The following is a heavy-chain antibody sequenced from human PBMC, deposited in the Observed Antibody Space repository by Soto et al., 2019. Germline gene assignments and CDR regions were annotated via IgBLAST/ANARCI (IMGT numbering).Heavy chain of an antibody. J-gene: IGHJ6*02. Sequence: QVQLQESGPGLVKPSQTLSLTCTVSGGSISSGGYYWSWIRQHPGKGLEWIGYIYYSGSTYYNPTLKCRVTIPVDTSKNHFSLKLISVTAADTAVYYCARVCGGDCHYGMDVWGQGTTVTVSS. V-gene: IGHV4-31*03. D-gene: IGHD2-21*02. CDR1: GGSISSGGYY. CDR2: IYYSGST. CDR3: ARVCGGDCHYGMDV.